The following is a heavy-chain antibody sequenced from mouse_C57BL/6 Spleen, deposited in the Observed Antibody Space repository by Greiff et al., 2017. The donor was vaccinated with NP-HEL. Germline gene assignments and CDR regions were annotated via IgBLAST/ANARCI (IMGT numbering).Heavy chain of an antibody. D-gene: IGHD3-2*02. CDR1: GYTFTSYW. CDR2: IDPSDSET. CDR3: ARCSSGYVAMDY. Sequence: QVQLQQPGAELVRPGSSVKLSCKASGYTFTSYWMHWVKQRPIQGLEWIGNIDPSDSETHYNQKFKDKATLTVDKSSSTAYMQLSSLTSEDSAVYYCARCSSGYVAMDYWGQGTSVTVSS. V-gene: IGHV1-52*01. J-gene: IGHJ4*01.